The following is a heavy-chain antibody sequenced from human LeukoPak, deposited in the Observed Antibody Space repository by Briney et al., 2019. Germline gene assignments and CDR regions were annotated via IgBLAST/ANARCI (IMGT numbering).Heavy chain of an antibody. V-gene: IGHV1-69*13. D-gene: IGHD2-15*01. CDR3: ASAGGSTDIVVVVAANPYYFDY. CDR2: IIPIFGTA. CDR1: GGTFSSYA. J-gene: IGHJ4*02. Sequence: SVKVSCKASGGTFSSYANSWVRQAPGQGLEWMGGIIPIFGTANYAQKFQGRVTITADESTSTAYMELSSLRSEDTAVYYCASAGGSTDIVVVVAANPYYFDYWGQGTLVTVSS.